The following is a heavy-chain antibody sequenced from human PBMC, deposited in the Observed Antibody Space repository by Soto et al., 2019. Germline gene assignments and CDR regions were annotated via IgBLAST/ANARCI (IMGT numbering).Heavy chain of an antibody. Sequence: SETLSLTCTVSGGSINNYYWTWIRQSPERGLEWIGYIYYTGTTGYNPSLNSRVGMSVDVSKNQFTLDLTSVTAVDTAIYYCVRVYTGSYGAFDFWGQGKMVTVSS. CDR1: GGSINNYY. CDR3: VRVYTGSYGAFDF. CDR2: IYYTGTT. J-gene: IGHJ3*01. V-gene: IGHV4-59*13. D-gene: IGHD3-10*01.